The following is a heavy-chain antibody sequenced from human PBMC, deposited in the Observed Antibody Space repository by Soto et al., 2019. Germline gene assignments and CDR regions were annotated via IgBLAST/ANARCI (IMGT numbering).Heavy chain of an antibody. CDR2: IYYSGST. V-gene: IGHV4-39*01. D-gene: IGHD2-15*01. CDR1: GGSISSSSYY. CDR3: ARYCSGGSCYSADAFDI. Sequence: SETLSLTCTVSGGSISSSSYYWGLIRQPPGKGLEWIGSIYYSGSTYYNPSLKSRVTISVDTSKNQFSLKLSSVTAADTAVYYCARYCSGGSCYSADAFDIWGQGTMVTVSS. J-gene: IGHJ3*02.